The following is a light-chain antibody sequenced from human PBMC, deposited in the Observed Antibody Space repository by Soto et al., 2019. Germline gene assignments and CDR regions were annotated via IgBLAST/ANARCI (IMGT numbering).Light chain of an antibody. Sequence: QSALTQPASVSGSPGQSVTISCTGTSSDVGAYKYVSWYQQHPGKAPKLMIYEVSNRPSGVSNRFSGSKSGNTASLTISGLQADDEADYYCNSYAGDIIRFGFGTGTKVTVL. CDR2: EVS. V-gene: IGLV2-14*01. J-gene: IGLJ1*01. CDR3: NSYAGDIIRFG. CDR1: SSDVGAYKY.